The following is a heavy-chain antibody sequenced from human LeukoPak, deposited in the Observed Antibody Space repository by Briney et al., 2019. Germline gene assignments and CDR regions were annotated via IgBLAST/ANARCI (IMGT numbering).Heavy chain of an antibody. CDR1: GFTFSSYG. D-gene: IGHD2-15*01. CDR3: AKASRDRSRYCSGGSCYSGADY. V-gene: IGHV3-30*18. Sequence: GGSLRLSCAASGFTFSSYGMHWVRQAPGEGLEWVAVISYDGSNKYYADSVKGRFTISRDNSKNTLYLQMNSLRAEDTAVYYCAKASRDRSRYCSGGSCYSGADYWGQGTLVTVSS. J-gene: IGHJ4*02. CDR2: ISYDGSNK.